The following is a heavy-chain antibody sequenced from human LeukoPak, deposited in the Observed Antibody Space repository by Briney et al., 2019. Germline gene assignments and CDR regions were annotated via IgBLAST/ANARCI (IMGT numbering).Heavy chain of an antibody. V-gene: IGHV4-61*01. J-gene: IGHJ3*02. D-gene: IGHD2/OR15-2a*01. CDR1: GGSVSSGSYY. CDR3: ARVIRAFDI. CDR2: IYYSGST. Sequence: SETPSLTCTVSGGSVSSGSYYWSWIRQPPGKGLEWIGYIYYSGSTHYNPSLKSRVTISVDTSRNQFSLKLNSVAAADTAVYYCARVIRAFDIWGQGTMVTVSS.